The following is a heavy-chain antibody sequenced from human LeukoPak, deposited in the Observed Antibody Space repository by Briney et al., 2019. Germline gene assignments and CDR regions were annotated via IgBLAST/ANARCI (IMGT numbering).Heavy chain of an antibody. CDR1: GFTFSSSG. CDR3: ARTRGIVVVPAARFDY. Sequence: PGGPLRLSCAASGFTFSSSGMHWVRQAPGKGLEWVAFIRYDGSNKYYADSVKGRFTISRDNSKNTLYLQMKSLRAEDTAVYYCARTRGIVVVPAARFDYWGQGTLVTVSS. V-gene: IGHV3-30*02. CDR2: IRYDGSNK. J-gene: IGHJ4*02. D-gene: IGHD2-2*01.